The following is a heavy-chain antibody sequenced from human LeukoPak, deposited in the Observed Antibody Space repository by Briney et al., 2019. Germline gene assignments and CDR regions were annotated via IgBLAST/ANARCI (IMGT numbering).Heavy chain of an antibody. J-gene: IGHJ4*02. CDR2: ISSSNSFI. V-gene: IGHV3-21*01. CDR3: ALEPEVTAMVPFDY. D-gene: IGHD5-18*01. CDR1: GFTFSIYT. Sequence: GGSLRLSCAASGFTFSIYTMNWVRQAPGKGLEWVSSISSSNSFIYYADSVKGRFTISRDNAKNSLYLQMNSLRAEDTAVYYCALEPEVTAMVPFDYWGQGTLVTVSS.